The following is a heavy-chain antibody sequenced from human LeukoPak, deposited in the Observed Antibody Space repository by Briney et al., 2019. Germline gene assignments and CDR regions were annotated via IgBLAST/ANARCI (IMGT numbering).Heavy chain of an antibody. V-gene: IGHV3-7*01. J-gene: IGHJ6*03. D-gene: IGHD3-3*01. CDR1: GFTFSSYW. Sequence: PGGSLRLSCAADGFTFSSYWMSWVRQAPGKGLEWVANIKQDGSEKYYVDSVKGRFTISRDNAKNPLYLQMNSLRAEDTAVYYCASSRITIFGVVIGPPNYYYYMDVWGKGTTVTVSS. CDR3: ASSRITIFGVVIGPPNYYYYMDV. CDR2: IKQDGSEK.